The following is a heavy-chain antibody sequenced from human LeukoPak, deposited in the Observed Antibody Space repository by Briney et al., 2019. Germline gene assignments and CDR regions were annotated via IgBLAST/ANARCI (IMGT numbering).Heavy chain of an antibody. CDR2: IWYDGSNK. CDR3: ARPYCTSTSCPFDY. CDR1: GFTFNSYG. D-gene: IGHD2-2*01. V-gene: IGHV3-33*01. J-gene: IGHJ4*02. Sequence: PGRSLRLSCAASGFTFNSYGMHWVRQAPGKGLEWVAVIWYDGSNKYYADSVKGRFTISRDNSKITLYLQMNSLRAEDTAVYYCARPYCTSTSCPFDYWGRGGLVTVSS.